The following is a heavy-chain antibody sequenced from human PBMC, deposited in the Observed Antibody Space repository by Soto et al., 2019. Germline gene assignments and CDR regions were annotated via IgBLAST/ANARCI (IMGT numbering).Heavy chain of an antibody. V-gene: IGHV3-23*01. D-gene: IGHD2-15*01. CDR1: GFTFSSYA. CDR2: IRGSGGST. J-gene: IGHJ6*02. CDR3: STHGQGAVGSADDYYGMDV. Sequence: EVQLLESGGGLVQPGGSLRLSCAASGFTFSSYAMSWVRQAPGKGLEWVAAIRGSGGSTYYADSVKGRFTISRDNSKNTLYLQMNRLSAEDTAVDNCSTHGQGAVGSADDYYGMDVWGQGTKVTVSS.